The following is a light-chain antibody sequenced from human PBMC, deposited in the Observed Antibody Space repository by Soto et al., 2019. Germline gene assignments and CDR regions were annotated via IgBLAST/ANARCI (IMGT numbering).Light chain of an antibody. CDR2: QDS. V-gene: IGLV3-1*01. CDR3: QAWDSSSVV. J-gene: IGLJ2*01. Sequence: SYELTQPPSVSVSPGQTASITCSGDKLGDKYACWYQQEPGQSPVLVIYQDSKRPSGIPERFSGSNSGNTATLTISGTQAMDEADYYCQAWDSSSVVFGGGTTLTVL. CDR1: KLGDKY.